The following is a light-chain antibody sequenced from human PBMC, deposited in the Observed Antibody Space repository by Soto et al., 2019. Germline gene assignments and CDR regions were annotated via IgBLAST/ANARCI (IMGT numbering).Light chain of an antibody. J-gene: IGLJ1*01. V-gene: IGLV2-14*03. CDR2: NVS. Sequence: QSVLTQPASVSGSPGQSITISCTGTSSDIGGYNHVSWYQQHPGKAPKLMIYNVSNRPSGVSNRFSGSKSGNTASLTISGLQAEDGADYCRSSYTSPSNVFGTGTKLTVL. CDR1: SSDIGGYNH. CDR3: SSYTSPSNV.